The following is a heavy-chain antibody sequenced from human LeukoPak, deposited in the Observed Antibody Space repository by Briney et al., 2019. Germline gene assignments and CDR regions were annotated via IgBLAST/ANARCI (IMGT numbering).Heavy chain of an antibody. Sequence: SETLSLTCAVSGGSISSGGYSWSWIRQPPGKGLEWIGYIYHSGSTYYNPSLKSRVTTSVDRSKNQFSLKLSSVTAADTAVYYCARGRGYCSGGSCYVDYWGQGTLVTVSS. CDR3: ARGRGYCSGGSCYVDY. CDR2: IYHSGST. D-gene: IGHD2-15*01. V-gene: IGHV4-30-2*01. J-gene: IGHJ4*02. CDR1: GGSISSGGYS.